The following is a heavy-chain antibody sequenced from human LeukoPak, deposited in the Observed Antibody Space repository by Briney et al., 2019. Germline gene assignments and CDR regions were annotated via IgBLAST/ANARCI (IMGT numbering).Heavy chain of an antibody. CDR3: ARHVSGSSWFDWFDP. D-gene: IGHD6-13*01. J-gene: IGHJ5*02. CDR2: INHSGST. Sequence: PSETLSLTCTVSGGSVSSSTYYWGWIRQPPGKGLEWIGEINHSGSTNYNPSLKSRVTISVDTSKNQFSLKLSSVTAADTAVYYCARHVSGSSWFDWFDPWGQGTLVTVSS. V-gene: IGHV4-39*01. CDR1: GGSVSSSTYY.